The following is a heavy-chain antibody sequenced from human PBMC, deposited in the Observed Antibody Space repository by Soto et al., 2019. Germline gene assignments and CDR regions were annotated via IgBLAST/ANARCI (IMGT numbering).Heavy chain of an antibody. V-gene: IGHV4-39*01. CDR2: IYYSGST. D-gene: IGHD3-10*01. Sequence: QLQLQESGPGLVKPSETLSLTCTVSGGSISSSSYYWGWIRQPPGKGLEWIGSIYYSGSTYYNPSLKSRVTISVDTSKNQFSLKLSSVTAADTAVYYCARLGLLWFGELLKDLWFDPWGQGTLVTVSS. CDR3: ARLGLLWFGELLKDLWFDP. CDR1: GGSISSSSYY. J-gene: IGHJ5*02.